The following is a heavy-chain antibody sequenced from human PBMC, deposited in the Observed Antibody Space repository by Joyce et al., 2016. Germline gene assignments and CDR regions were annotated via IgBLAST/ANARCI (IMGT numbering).Heavy chain of an antibody. CDR2: IQSDGYK. J-gene: IGHJ6*02. CDR3: AREQGYCTGTTCPYGLDV. CDR1: GFPVRTHY. D-gene: IGHD2/OR15-2a*01. V-gene: IGHV3-53*01. Sequence: EVQLVESGGGLIQPGGSLRLSCAASGFPVRTHYMTWVRQAPGMGLEWVSIIQSDGYKYYADSVKGRFTISRDTSKNELFLEMSSLRAEDTAIYYCAREQGYCTGTTCPYGLDVWGQGTTVAVSS.